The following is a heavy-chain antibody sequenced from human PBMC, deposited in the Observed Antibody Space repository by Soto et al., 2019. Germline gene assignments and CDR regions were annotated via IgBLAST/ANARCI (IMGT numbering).Heavy chain of an antibody. J-gene: IGHJ5*02. CDR2: IFHGGST. V-gene: IGHV4-30-2*01. CDR3: ARGRVVVPAAVMFNCLDP. Sequence: KPSETLSLTCSVSGDYIHVGGYYWTWIRQRPGKGLEWIGYIFHGGSTYYNPSLRSRVTISVDRSRTQFSLKMSSVTAADTAVYYCARGRVVVPAAVMFNCLDPWGQGALVTVSS. CDR1: GDYIHVGGYY. D-gene: IGHD2-2*01.